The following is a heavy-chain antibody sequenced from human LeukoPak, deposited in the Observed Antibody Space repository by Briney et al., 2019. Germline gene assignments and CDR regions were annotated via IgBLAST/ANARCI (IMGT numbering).Heavy chain of an antibody. CDR2: IIPIFGTA. D-gene: IGHD3-22*01. CDR3: ARAVYYYDSSGYCYFDY. CDR1: GYTFTSYA. J-gene: IGHJ4*02. Sequence: SVTVSCTASGYTFTSYAISWVRQAPGQGLEWMGGIIPIFGTANYAQKFQGRVTITADESTSTAYMELSSLRSEDTAVYYCARAVYYYDSSGYCYFDYWGQGTLVTVSS. V-gene: IGHV1-69*13.